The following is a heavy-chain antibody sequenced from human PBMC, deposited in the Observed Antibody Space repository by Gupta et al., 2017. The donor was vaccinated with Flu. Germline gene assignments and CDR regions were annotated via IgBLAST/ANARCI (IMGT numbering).Heavy chain of an antibody. J-gene: IGHJ5*02. Sequence: QVQLVQSGAEVKKPGASVKVSCKASGYTFTGYYMHWVRQAPGQGLEWMGWINPNSGGTNYAQKFQGRVTMTRDTSISTAYMELSRLRSDDTAVYYCARDLRGRMATISWFDPWGQGTLVTVSS. CDR2: INPNSGGT. D-gene: IGHD5-24*01. V-gene: IGHV1-2*02. CDR1: GYTFTGYY. CDR3: ARDLRGRMATISWFDP.